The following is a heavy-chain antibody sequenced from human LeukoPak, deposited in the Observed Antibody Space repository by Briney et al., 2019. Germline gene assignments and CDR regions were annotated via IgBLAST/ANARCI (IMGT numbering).Heavy chain of an antibody. J-gene: IGHJ4*02. CDR1: GFTFSSYW. CDR3: ARKGQFSSGWDPLNY. CDR2: INSDGGST. D-gene: IGHD6-19*01. V-gene: IGHV3-74*01. Sequence: GGSLRLSCAASGFTFSSYWMHWVRQVPGKGLVWVSLINSDGGSTRYADSVKGRFTISRDNAKKTLYLQMNSLRAEDTAVYYCARKGQFSSGWDPLNYWGQGTLVTVSS.